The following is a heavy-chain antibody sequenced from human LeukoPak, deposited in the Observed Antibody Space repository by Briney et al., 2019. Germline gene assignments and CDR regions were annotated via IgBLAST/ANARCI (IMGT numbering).Heavy chain of an antibody. CDR3: ARGYCSGGSCYSVENWFEH. Sequence: ASVKVSCKAAGYTFTGYYMFWVRQAPVQGLEWMGRINPNSGGTNYAQKFQGRVTMTRDTSISTAYMELSRLRSDDTAVYYCARGYCSGGSCYSVENWFEHWGQGTMVTVYS. V-gene: IGHV1-2*06. CDR1: GYTFTGYY. J-gene: IGHJ5*02. CDR2: INPNSGGT. D-gene: IGHD2-15*01.